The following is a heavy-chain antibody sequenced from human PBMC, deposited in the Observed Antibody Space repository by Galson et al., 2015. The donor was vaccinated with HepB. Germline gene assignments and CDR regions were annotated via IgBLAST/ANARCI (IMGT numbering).Heavy chain of an antibody. CDR1: GDSISSYY. CDR2: IHTSGNT. Sequence: SETLSLTCTVSGDSISSYYWSWIRQPAGKGLEWIGRIHTSGNTNYNPSLKSRVTMSVGTSKNQFSLKLSSVTAADTAVYFCARDLDGLVRGLVINWFDPWGQGTLVTVSS. V-gene: IGHV4-4*07. J-gene: IGHJ5*02. CDR3: ARDLDGLVRGLVINWFDP. D-gene: IGHD3-10*01.